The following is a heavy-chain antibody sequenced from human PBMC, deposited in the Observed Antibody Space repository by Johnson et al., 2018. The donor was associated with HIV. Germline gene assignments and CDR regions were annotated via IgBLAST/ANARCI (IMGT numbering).Heavy chain of an antibody. CDR2: MFSGGTT. CDR3: ASACRDGYTCDAFDI. CDR1: GLTVSGNY. V-gene: IGHV3-66*01. D-gene: IGHD5-24*01. J-gene: IGHJ3*02. Sequence: VQLVESGGGLVQPGGSLRLSCAASGLTVSGNYMTWVRQAPGKGLEWVSVMFSGGTTYYAGPVPGRFTSSTDNSKNTLYLQMNSLRAEDTAVYYCASACRDGYTCDAFDIWGQGTMVSVSS.